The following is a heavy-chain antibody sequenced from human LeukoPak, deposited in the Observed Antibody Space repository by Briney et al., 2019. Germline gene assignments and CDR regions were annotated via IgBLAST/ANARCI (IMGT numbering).Heavy chain of an antibody. CDR2: IHQDGNEK. CDR1: GFTFSSYA. CDR3: ARGDAFSGDH. J-gene: IGHJ4*02. V-gene: IGHV3-7*04. D-gene: IGHD2-2*01. Sequence: PGGSLRLSCAASGFTFSSYAMSWVRQAPGKGLEWVANIHQDGNEKYYVDSVKGRFTISRDNAKNSLFLQMNNLRVEDSAVYYCARGDAFSGDHWGQGTLVTVSS.